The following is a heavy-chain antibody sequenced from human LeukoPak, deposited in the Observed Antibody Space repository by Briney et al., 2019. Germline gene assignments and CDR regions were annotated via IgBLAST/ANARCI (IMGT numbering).Heavy chain of an antibody. CDR3: ARDFGETSLPNWFDP. V-gene: IGHV4-38-2*02. CDR1: GMSITSRHY. CDR2: TSHSDSP. D-gene: IGHD3-16*01. Sequence: AETLSLTCSVSGMSITSRHYWGWIRQPPGKGLEWIGSTSHSDSPYYNPSLESRVTIPLDTSRNQFSLKLTSVTAADTAVYYCARDFGETSLPNWFDPWGQGTLVIVSS. J-gene: IGHJ5*02.